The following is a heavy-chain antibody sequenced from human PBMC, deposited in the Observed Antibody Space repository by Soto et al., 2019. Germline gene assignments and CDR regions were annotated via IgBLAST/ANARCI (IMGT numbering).Heavy chain of an antibody. V-gene: IGHV4-30-4*08. J-gene: IGHJ6*02. CDR1: GDSISSDYYH. Sequence: SETLSLTCAVSGDSISSDYYHWTWIRQSPGKGLEWIGYIHHSGSILYNPSLKSRVTISVDTSKNQFSLHLTSVTAADTAVYFCAREHDGGDSLEVWGQGTTVTVSS. D-gene: IGHD2-21*02. CDR3: AREHDGGDSLEV. CDR2: IHHSGSI.